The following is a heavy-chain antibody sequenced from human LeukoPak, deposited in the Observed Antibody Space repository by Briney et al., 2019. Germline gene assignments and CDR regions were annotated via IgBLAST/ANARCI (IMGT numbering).Heavy chain of an antibody. CDR1: GGSISSGGYS. CDR2: IYYSGST. Sequence: SETLSLTCAVSGGSISSGGYSWSWIRQPPGKGLEWIGYIYYSGSTYYNPSLKSRVTISVDTSKNQFSLKLSSVTAADTAVYYCARELDLRDGYKFYAFDIWGQGTMVTVSS. D-gene: IGHD5-24*01. CDR3: ARELDLRDGYKFYAFDI. V-gene: IGHV4-31*11. J-gene: IGHJ3*02.